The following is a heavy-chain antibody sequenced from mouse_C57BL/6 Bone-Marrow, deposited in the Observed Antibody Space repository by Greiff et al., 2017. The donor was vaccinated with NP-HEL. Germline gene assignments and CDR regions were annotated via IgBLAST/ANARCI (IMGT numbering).Heavy chain of an antibody. CDR3: SRRGPYFDF. CDR1: GFTFSSYA. D-gene: IGHD3-3*01. CDR2: ISDGGSYT. J-gene: IGHJ2*01. Sequence: EVKLQESGGGLVKPGGSLKLSCAASGFTFSSYAMSWVRQTPEKRLEWVATISDGGSYTYYTDNVKGRFTISRDNAKNNLYLQMSHLKSEDTAMYYCSRRGPYFDFWGQGTTLTVSS. V-gene: IGHV5-4*03.